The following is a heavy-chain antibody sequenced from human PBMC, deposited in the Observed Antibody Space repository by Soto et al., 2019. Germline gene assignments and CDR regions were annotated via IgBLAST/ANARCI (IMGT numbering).Heavy chain of an antibody. D-gene: IGHD2-8*01. CDR3: ARVGKRCTNVVCHPNYGDYVSVFDI. Sequence: SETLSLTCTVSGGSISSYYWSWIRQPPGKGLEWIGYIYYSGSTNYNPSLKSRVTISVDTSKNQFSLKLSSVTAADTAVYYCARVGKRCTNVVCHPNYGDYVSVFDIWGQGTMVTASS. CDR2: IYYSGST. CDR1: GGSISSYY. V-gene: IGHV4-59*01. J-gene: IGHJ3*02.